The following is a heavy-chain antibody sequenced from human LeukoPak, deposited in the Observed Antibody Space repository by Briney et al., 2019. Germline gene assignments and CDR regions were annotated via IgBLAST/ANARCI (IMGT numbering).Heavy chain of an antibody. J-gene: IGHJ6*03. CDR1: GGSTSSTSYY. CDR3: ARLRDSSGYYYYYYMDV. Sequence: SETLSLTCTVSGGSTSSTSYYWGWIRQPPGKDLEWIGSIYSSGSTYYNPSLKSRVTISIDTSKNQFSLKLSSVTAADTAVYYCARLRDSSGYYYYYYMDVWGKGTTVTVSS. D-gene: IGHD3-22*01. CDR2: IYSSGST. V-gene: IGHV4-39*01.